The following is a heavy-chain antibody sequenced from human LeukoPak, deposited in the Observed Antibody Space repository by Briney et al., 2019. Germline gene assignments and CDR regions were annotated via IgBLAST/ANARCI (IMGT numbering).Heavy chain of an antibody. CDR1: GYTFTGYY. J-gene: IGHJ6*02. Sequence: ASVKVSCKASGYTFTGYYMHWVRQAPGQGLEWMGWINPNSGSTNYAQKFQGRVTMTRDTSISTAYMELSRLRSDDTAVYYCARDPAQDGSGSYYNSPTGYYGMDVWGQGTTVTVSS. CDR3: ARDPAQDGSGSYYNSPTGYYGMDV. CDR2: INPNSGST. D-gene: IGHD3-10*01. V-gene: IGHV1-2*02.